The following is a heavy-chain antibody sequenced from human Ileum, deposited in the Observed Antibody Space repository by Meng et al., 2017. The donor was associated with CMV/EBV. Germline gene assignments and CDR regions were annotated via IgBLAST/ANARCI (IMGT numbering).Heavy chain of an antibody. V-gene: IGHV1-2*06. CDR1: GYIFSGYY. CDR2: INPKSGGI. CDR3: ERGRSGEPTDY. Sequence: CKAPGYIFSGYYMYWVRQAPGQSLEYMGRINPKSGGIDYTQNFQGRVTMTMDTSSNTVYMDLSSLRSDDTAVYYCERGRSGEPTDYWGQGTLVTVSS. D-gene: IGHD6-19*01. J-gene: IGHJ4*02.